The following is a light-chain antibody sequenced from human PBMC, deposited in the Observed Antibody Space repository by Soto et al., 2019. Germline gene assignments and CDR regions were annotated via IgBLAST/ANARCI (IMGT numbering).Light chain of an antibody. J-gene: IGKJ4*01. CDR2: SAS. CDR1: QSISSSF. V-gene: IGKV1-39*01. Sequence: DIQITHSPSSLSAYVLHRVTITFRLSQSISSSFLNWYQQKPGKAPKLLIFSASSLQSGVPSRFSGSGSGTDFTLTISSLQPDDFALYYCQQYNNWPLTFGGGTKVDTK. CDR3: QQYNNWPLT.